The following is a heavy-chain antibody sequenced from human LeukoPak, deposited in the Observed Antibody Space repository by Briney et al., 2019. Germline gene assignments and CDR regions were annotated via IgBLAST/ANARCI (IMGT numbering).Heavy chain of an antibody. D-gene: IGHD6-13*01. CDR1: GGSISTHY. J-gene: IGHJ5*02. CDR3: ARVQGQQLVEWFDP. CDR2: IYYGGNT. V-gene: IGHV4-59*11. Sequence: SETLSLTCPVSGGSISTHYWSWIRQPPGKGLEWIGHIYYGGNTRYNPSLKSRVTISVDTSKNQFSLKVSSVTAADTAVYYCARVQGQQLVEWFDPWGQGTLVTVSS.